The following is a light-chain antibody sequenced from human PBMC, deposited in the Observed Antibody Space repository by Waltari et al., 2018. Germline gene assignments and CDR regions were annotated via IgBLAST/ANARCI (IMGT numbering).Light chain of an antibody. J-gene: IGLJ3*02. Sequence: QSALTQPRSVSGSPGQSVTISCTGTSSDVGGYKYVSWYQQHPGKAPKLILFCVRKRPSGVPERFSGSKSGSTASLTISGLQAEDEADYYCCSYAGSRWVFGGGTKLTVL. CDR3: CSYAGSRWV. CDR2: CVR. CDR1: SSDVGGYKY. V-gene: IGLV2-11*02.